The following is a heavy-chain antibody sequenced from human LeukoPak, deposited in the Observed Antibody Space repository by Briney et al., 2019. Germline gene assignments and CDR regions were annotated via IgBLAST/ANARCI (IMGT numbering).Heavy chain of an antibody. CDR1: GYTFTSYG. CDR3: ARWQLVRGAADY. CDR2: INPNSGGT. J-gene: IGHJ4*02. Sequence: GASVKVSCKASGYTFTSYGISWVRQAPGQGLEWMGWINPNSGGTNYAQKFQGRVTMTRDTSISTAYMELSRLRSDDTAVYYCARWQLVRGAADYWGQGTLVTVSS. D-gene: IGHD6-6*01. V-gene: IGHV1-2*02.